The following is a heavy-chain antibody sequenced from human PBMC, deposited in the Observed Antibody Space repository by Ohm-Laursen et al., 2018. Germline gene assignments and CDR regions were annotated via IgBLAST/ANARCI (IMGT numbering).Heavy chain of an antibody. J-gene: IGHJ5*02. D-gene: IGHD4-23*01. CDR3: ASYYGGYDP. V-gene: IGHV3-23*03. Sequence: SLRLSCAASGFTFSRYAMSWVRQAPGKGLEWVSEIDRGGNGYYAESVKGRFTISRDNSKNTLYLQMNNLRAEDSAVYYCASYYGGYDPWGQGTLVTVSS. CDR1: GFTFSRYA. CDR2: IDRGGNG.